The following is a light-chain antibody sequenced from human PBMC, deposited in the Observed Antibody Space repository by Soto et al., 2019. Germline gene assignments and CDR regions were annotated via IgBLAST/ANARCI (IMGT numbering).Light chain of an antibody. CDR1: SSNIGANYD. Sequence: QSVLTQPPSVSGAPGQGVTISCTGSSSNIGANYDVHWYQQLPETAPKLLIYGNTNRPSGVPDRFSGSKSGTSASLAITGLQAEDEADYYCQSYDSSLSSGVFGGGTKVTVL. J-gene: IGLJ3*02. CDR2: GNT. CDR3: QSYDSSLSSGV. V-gene: IGLV1-40*01.